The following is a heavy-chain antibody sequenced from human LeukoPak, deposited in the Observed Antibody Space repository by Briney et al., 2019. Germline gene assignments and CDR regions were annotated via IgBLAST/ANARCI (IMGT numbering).Heavy chain of an antibody. CDR2: IQSKTDGGTT. Sequence: GGSLRLSCAASGFTFRNYWMSWVRQAPGKGLECVGFIQSKTDGGTTDSATPVKGRFTVSRDDSKNTLYLQMNSLKTEDTAVYYCTTWSSQFDSWGQGTLVTVSS. D-gene: IGHD6-6*01. J-gene: IGHJ4*02. CDR3: TTWSSQFDS. V-gene: IGHV3-15*01. CDR1: GFTFRNYW.